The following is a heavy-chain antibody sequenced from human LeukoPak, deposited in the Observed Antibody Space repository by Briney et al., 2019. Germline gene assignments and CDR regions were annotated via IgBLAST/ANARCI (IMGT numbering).Heavy chain of an antibody. CDR3: ARDSFWSGYH. D-gene: IGHD3-3*01. J-gene: IGHJ4*02. CDR2: ISSSSSTI. CDR1: GFTFSSYS. V-gene: IGHV3-48*01. Sequence: PGGSLRLSCAASGFTFSSYSMNWVRQAPGKGLEWVSYISSSSSTIYYADSVKGRFTISRDNAKNSLYLQMNSLRAEDTAVYYCARDSFWSGYHWGQGTLVTVSS.